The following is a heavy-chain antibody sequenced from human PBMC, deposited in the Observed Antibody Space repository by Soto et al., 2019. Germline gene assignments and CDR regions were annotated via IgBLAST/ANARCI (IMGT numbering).Heavy chain of an antibody. V-gene: IGHV3-9*01. J-gene: IGHJ4*02. D-gene: IGHD4-17*01. CDR1: GFTFDDYA. Sequence: SLRLSCAASGFTFDDYAMHWVRQAPGKGLEWASGISWNSGSIGYADSVKGRFTISRDNAKNSLYLQMNSLRAEDTALYYCAKAYYGDSFDYWGQGTLVTVS. CDR2: ISWNSGSI. CDR3: AKAYYGDSFDY.